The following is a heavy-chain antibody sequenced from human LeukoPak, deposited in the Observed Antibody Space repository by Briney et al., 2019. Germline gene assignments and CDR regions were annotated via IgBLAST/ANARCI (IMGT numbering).Heavy chain of an antibody. CDR1: GFTFSSYS. D-gene: IGHD3-16*01. Sequence: PGGSLRLSCAASGFTFSSYSMNWVRQAPGKGLEWVSSISSSSSYIYYADSVKGRFTISRDNAKNSLYLQMNSLRAEDTAVYYCARLAAYTPPFDYWGQGTLVTVSS. CDR2: ISSSSSYI. J-gene: IGHJ4*02. V-gene: IGHV3-21*01. CDR3: ARLAAYTPPFDY.